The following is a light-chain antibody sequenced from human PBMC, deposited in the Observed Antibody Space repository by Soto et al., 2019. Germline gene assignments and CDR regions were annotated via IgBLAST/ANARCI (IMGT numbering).Light chain of an antibody. CDR1: QSVITY. J-gene: IGKJ5*01. CDR3: QQRYNWPPIT. V-gene: IGKV3-11*01. CDR2: DAS. Sequence: EIVLTQSPATLSLSPGERATLSCRASQSVITYLAWYQQKPGQAPRLLIYDASNRATGIPARFSGSGSGTDFTLTISSLEPEDFAVYYCQQRYNWPPITFGQGTRLEIK.